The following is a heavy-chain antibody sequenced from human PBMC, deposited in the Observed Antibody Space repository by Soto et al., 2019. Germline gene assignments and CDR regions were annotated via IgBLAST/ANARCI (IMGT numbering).Heavy chain of an antibody. J-gene: IGHJ3*02. V-gene: IGHV4-30-4*01. CDR3: ARYSSTWYAAFDI. CDR1: GGSISSGDYF. Sequence: PSETLSLTCTVSGGSISSGDYFWSWIRQPPGKGLEWIGYVYYSGTTFYNPSLKSRITISLDMSKNHFSLSLSSVTAADTAVYFCARYSSTWYAAFDIWGQGTMVTVSS. CDR2: VYYSGTT. D-gene: IGHD6-13*01.